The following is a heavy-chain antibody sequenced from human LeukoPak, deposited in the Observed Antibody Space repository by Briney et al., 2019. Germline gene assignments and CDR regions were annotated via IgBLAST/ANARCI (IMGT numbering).Heavy chain of an antibody. CDR1: GFTFSSYS. Sequence: GGSLRLSCAASGFTFSSYSMNWVRQAPGKGLEWVSSISSSSSYIYYADSVKGRFTISRDNAKNSLYLQMNSLRAEDTAVYYCARAGGAAFAFDIWGQGTMVTASS. V-gene: IGHV3-21*01. D-gene: IGHD6-25*01. J-gene: IGHJ3*02. CDR2: ISSSSSYI. CDR3: ARAGGAAFAFDI.